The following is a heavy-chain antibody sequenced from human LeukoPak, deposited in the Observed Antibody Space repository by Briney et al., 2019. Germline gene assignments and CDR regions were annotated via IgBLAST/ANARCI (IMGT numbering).Heavy chain of an antibody. D-gene: IGHD2-2*01. CDR3: AVYCSSTSPIVDYYYMDV. CDR2: INPNSGGT. J-gene: IGHJ6*03. V-gene: IGHV1-2*02. CDR1: GYTFTGYY. Sequence: ASVKVSCKASGYTFTGYYMHWVRQAPGQGLEWMGWINPNSGGTNYAQKFQGRVTMTRDTSISTAYMELSRLRSDDTAVYYCAVYCSSTSPIVDYYYMDVWGKGTTVTVSS.